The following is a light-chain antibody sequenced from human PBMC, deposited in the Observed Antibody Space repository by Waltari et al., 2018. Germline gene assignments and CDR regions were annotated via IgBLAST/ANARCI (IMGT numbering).Light chain of an antibody. CDR2: TPA. V-gene: IGKV1-12*01. CDR1: QGLSTW. CDR3: QQANSFPWT. Sequence: DVHMTQSPSSVSASVGDRVTISCRASQGLSTWLAWYQQKPGRAPKLLIHTPAILQSGVPSRFSGSGSVTDFTLTISSLQPEDVATYYCQQANSFPWTFGQGTRVDIK. J-gene: IGKJ1*01.